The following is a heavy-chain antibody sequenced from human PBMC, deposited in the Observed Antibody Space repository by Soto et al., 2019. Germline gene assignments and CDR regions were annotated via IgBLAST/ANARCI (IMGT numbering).Heavy chain of an antibody. V-gene: IGHV3-30*18. D-gene: IGHD1-26*01. CDR2: ISYDGSNK. Sequence: QVQLVESGGGVVQPGRSLRLSCAASGFTFSSYGMHWVRQAPGKGLEWVAVISYDGSNKYYADSVKGRFTISRDNSKNTLYLQMNSLRAEDTAVYYCAKDPSWQGGGCYYYGMDVWGQGTTVTVSS. J-gene: IGHJ6*02. CDR3: AKDPSWQGGGCYYYGMDV. CDR1: GFTFSSYG.